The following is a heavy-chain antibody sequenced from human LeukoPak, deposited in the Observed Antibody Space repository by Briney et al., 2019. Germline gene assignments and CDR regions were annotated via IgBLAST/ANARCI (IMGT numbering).Heavy chain of an antibody. CDR1: GFSVSSNC. V-gene: IGHV3-30*18. CDR2: ISSYGSNK. J-gene: IGHJ3*02. Sequence: GGSLRLSCAASGFSVSSNCMSWVRQAPGKGLEWVALISSYGSNKYYAESVKGRFTISRDDSKNTVYLQMNSLRAEDTAVYYCAKEISSSSSWYGDDAFDIWGQGTMVIVSS. CDR3: AKEISSSSSWYGDDAFDI. D-gene: IGHD6-13*01.